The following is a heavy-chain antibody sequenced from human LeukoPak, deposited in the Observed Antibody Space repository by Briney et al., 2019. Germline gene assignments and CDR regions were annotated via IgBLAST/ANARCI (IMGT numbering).Heavy chain of an antibody. CDR1: GGSISSYY. J-gene: IGHJ6*03. D-gene: IGHD6-19*01. CDR3: AISSGRRPGYYYYYMDV. V-gene: IGHV4-34*01. CDR2: INHSGST. Sequence: SETLSLTCTVSGGSISSYYWSWIRQPAGKGLEWIGEINHSGSTNYNPSLKSRVTISVDTSKNQFSLKLSSVTAADTAVYYCAISSGRRPGYYYYYMDVWGKGTTVTVSS.